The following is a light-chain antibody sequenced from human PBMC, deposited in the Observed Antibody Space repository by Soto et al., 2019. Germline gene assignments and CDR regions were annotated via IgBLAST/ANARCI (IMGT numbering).Light chain of an antibody. V-gene: IGKV1-39*01. CDR3: QQSYSTVRT. CDR2: AAS. Sequence: DIPMTQSPSSLSASVGDRVTITCRASQSISSYLNWYQQKPGKAPKLLIHAASTLQSGVPSRFSGSGSGTDFTLTISSLQPEDFASYYCQQSYSTVRTFGQGTTVESK. CDR1: QSISSY. J-gene: IGKJ1*01.